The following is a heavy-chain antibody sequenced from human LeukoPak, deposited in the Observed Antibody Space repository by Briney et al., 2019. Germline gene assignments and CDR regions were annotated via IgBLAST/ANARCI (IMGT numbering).Heavy chain of an antibody. J-gene: IGHJ3*01. Sequence: PGGSLRLSCAASGFTFSSYAVTWVRQAPGKGLEWVSSLSGSSGGTWYAGSVKGRFTISRDNSNNVMYLQMNSLRAEDTAIYYCAKDRTPYSRSGGYYLGAFDLWGHGTMVIVSS. CDR3: AKDRTPYSRSGGYYLGAFDL. CDR1: GFTFSSYA. D-gene: IGHD3-10*01. CDR2: LSGSSGGT. V-gene: IGHV3-23*01.